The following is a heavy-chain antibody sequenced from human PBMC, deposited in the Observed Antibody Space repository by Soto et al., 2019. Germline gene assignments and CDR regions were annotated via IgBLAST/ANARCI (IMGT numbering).Heavy chain of an antibody. CDR3: ARAPMYYDILTGYSKDYYYYGMDV. D-gene: IGHD3-9*01. CDR2: IYHSGST. V-gene: IGHV4-4*02. CDR1: GGSISSSNW. J-gene: IGHJ6*02. Sequence: PSETLSLTCAVSGGSISSSNWWSWVRQPPGKGLEWIGEIYHSGSTNYNPSLKSRVTISVDKSKNQFSLKLSSVTAADTAVYYCARAPMYYDILTGYSKDYYYYGMDVWGQGTTVTV.